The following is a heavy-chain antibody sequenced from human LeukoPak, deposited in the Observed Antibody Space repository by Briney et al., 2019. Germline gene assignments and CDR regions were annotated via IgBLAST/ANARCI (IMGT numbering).Heavy chain of an antibody. CDR1: GYTFTSYY. D-gene: IGHD3-22*01. J-gene: IGHJ4*02. Sequence: ASVKASCKASGYTFTSYYMHWVRQATGQGLEWMGWMNPNSGNTGYAQKFQGRVTMTRNTSISTAYMELSSLRSEDTAVYHCARGQYYYDSSGYYYREDYWGQGTLVTVSS. CDR2: MNPNSGNT. CDR3: ARGQYYYDSSGYYYREDY. V-gene: IGHV1-8*02.